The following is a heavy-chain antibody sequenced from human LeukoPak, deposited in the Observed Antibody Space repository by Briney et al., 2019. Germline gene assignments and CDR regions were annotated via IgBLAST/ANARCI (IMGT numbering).Heavy chain of an antibody. CDR1: GYTFTKNY. Sequence: GASVKVSCKASGYTFTKNYMHWVRQAPGQGLEWMGIINPSGGSTSYAQKFQGRVTMTRDTSTSTVYMELSSLRSEDTAVYYCAREDSSGWYVFDYWGQGTLVTVSS. D-gene: IGHD6-19*01. CDR3: AREDSSGWYVFDY. V-gene: IGHV1-46*01. CDR2: INPSGGST. J-gene: IGHJ4*02.